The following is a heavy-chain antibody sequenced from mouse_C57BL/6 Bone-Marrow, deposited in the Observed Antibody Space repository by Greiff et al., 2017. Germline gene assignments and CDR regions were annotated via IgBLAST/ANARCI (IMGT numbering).Heavy chain of an antibody. Sequence: VQLQQSGPELVKPGASVKISCKASGYSFTGYYMNWVKQSPEKRLEWIGEINPSTGGTTYNQKFKAKATLTVDKYSSIAYMQLKSLTSEDAAVYYCAKATVVARAMDYWGQGTSVTVSS. CDR1: GYSFTGYY. D-gene: IGHD1-1*01. CDR3: AKATVVARAMDY. CDR2: INPSTGGT. J-gene: IGHJ4*01. V-gene: IGHV1-42*01.